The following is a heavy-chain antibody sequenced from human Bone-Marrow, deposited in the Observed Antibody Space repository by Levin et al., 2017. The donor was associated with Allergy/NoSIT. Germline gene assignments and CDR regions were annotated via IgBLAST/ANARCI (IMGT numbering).Heavy chain of an antibody. CDR2: INPNGGST. CDR3: ARSGLVPPDY. V-gene: IGHV1-46*01. CDR1: GYTFTNYY. D-gene: IGHD3-10*01. Sequence: ASVKVSCKASGYTFTNYYMHWVRQAPGQGLEWMGIINPNGGSTRYAQKFQGRVTMTSDTSASTVYMELSSLRSEDTAVYYCARSGLVPPDYWGQGTLVTVSS. J-gene: IGHJ4*02.